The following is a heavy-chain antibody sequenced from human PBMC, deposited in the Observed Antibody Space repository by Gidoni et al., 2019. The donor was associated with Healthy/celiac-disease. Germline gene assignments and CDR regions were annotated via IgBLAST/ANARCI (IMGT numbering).Heavy chain of an antibody. D-gene: IGHD3-22*01. CDR1: GYTFTSYG. J-gene: IGHJ3*02. CDR3: ARDQPMIVVPNAFDI. CDR2: ISAYNGNT. Sequence: QVQLVQSGAEGKKPGAAVKVSCKASGYTFTSYGISWVRQPPGQGLEWMGWISAYNGNTTYAQKLQGRVTLTTDTSTSTAYMELRSLRSDDTAVYYCARDQPMIVVPNAFDIWGQGTMVTVSS. V-gene: IGHV1-18*04.